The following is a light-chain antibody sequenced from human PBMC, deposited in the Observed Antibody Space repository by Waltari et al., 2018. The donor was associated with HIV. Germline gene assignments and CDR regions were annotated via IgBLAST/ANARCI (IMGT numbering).Light chain of an antibody. Sequence: ENLLTQSPGTRSLSPGERATLSCRASRSVSSNYLTWYQQRPGQAPRLLIYAASTRATAIPDRFSGSGSGTDFTLTISRLEPEDFAVYYCQQYGTSPYTFGQGTKVEI. CDR3: QQYGTSPYT. CDR2: AAS. J-gene: IGKJ2*01. V-gene: IGKV3-20*01. CDR1: RSVSSNY.